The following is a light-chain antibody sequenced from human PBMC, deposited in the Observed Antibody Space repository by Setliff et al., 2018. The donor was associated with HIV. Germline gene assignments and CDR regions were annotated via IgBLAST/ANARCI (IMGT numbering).Light chain of an antibody. V-gene: IGKV3-20*01. Sequence: EIVLTQSPGTLSLSPGDRATLSCRANQSLSSSFLAWYQQKPGQAPRLLIYGATSRATGIPDRFSGSGSGTDFTLTITRLEPADFAVYYCQQYGFWSSWTFGQGTKVDIK. CDR1: QSLSSSF. CDR3: QQYGFWSSWT. J-gene: IGKJ1*01. CDR2: GAT.